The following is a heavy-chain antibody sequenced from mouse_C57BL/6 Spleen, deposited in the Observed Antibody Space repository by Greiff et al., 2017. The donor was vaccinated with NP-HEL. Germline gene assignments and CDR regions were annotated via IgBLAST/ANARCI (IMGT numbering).Heavy chain of an antibody. V-gene: IGHV1-59*01. CDR1: GYTFTSYW. CDR3: ARGDGSSYGRLSMDY. Sequence: VQLQQPGAELVRPGTSVKLSCKASGYTFTSYWMHWVKQRPGQGLEWIGVIDPSDSYTNYNQKFKGKATLTVDTSSSTAYMQLSSLTSEDSAVYYCARGDGSSYGRLSMDYWGQGTSVTVSS. D-gene: IGHD1-1*01. J-gene: IGHJ4*01. CDR2: IDPSDSYT.